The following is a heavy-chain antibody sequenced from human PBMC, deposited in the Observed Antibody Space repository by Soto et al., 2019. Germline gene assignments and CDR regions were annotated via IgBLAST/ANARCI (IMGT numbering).Heavy chain of an antibody. CDR1: GYTFTSYD. Sequence: QVQLVQSGAEVKKPGASVKVSCKASGYTFTSYDINWVRQATGQGLEWMGWMNPNSGNAGYAQRFQGRVTMTRNTSITTAYLELSSLRSEDTAVYYCARERETRGFAPWGQGTLVTVSS. CDR3: ARERETRGFAP. CDR2: MNPNSGNA. V-gene: IGHV1-8*01. D-gene: IGHD1-26*01. J-gene: IGHJ5*02.